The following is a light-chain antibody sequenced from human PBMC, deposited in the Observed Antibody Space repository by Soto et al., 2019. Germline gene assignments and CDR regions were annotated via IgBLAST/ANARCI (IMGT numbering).Light chain of an antibody. CDR3: QSYDSSLSGWV. Sequence: QSVLTQPPSVSRAPGQRVTISCTGSSSNIGAGYDVHWYQQLPGTAPKLLIYGNSNRPSGVPDRFSGSKSGTSASLAITGLRAEDEADCQSYDSSLSGWVFGGGTKLTVL. CDR1: SSNIGAGYD. V-gene: IGLV1-40*01. J-gene: IGLJ3*02. CDR2: GNS.